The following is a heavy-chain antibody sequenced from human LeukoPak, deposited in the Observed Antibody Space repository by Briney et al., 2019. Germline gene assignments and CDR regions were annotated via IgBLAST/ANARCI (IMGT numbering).Heavy chain of an antibody. D-gene: IGHD3-22*01. CDR3: VRESEYYFDHSASFDY. CDR1: GFTFTAYL. Sequence: GRSLRLSCAASGFTFTAYLIHWVRQAPGKGLEWVAVMSSDGNAMFYADSVKGRFTISRNNSKNTLYLQMNSLRAEDTAVYYCVRESEYYFDHSASFDYWGQGTLVTVSS. CDR2: MSSDGNAM. V-gene: IGHV3-30-3*01. J-gene: IGHJ4*02.